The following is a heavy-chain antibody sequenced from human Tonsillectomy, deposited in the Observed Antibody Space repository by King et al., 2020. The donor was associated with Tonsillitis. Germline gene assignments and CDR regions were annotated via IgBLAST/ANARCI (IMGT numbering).Heavy chain of an antibody. V-gene: IGHV1-2*02. J-gene: IGHJ3*02. D-gene: IGHD3-10*01. CDR1: GYTFTGYY. CDR3: ARRRVLLWFGEFHDAFDI. CDR2: INPNSGGT. Sequence: VQLVESGAEVKKPGASVKVSCKASGYTFTGYYMHWVRQAPGQGLEWMGWINPNSGGTNYAQKFQGRVTMTRDTSISTAYMELSRLRSDDTAVYYCARRRVLLWFGEFHDAFDIWGEGTMVTVSS.